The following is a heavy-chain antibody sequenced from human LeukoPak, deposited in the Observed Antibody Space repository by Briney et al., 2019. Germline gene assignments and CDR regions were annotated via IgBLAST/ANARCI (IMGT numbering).Heavy chain of an antibody. D-gene: IGHD1-14*01. CDR3: TTELDVRPNHY. V-gene: IGHV3-15*01. CDR2: IKSKTDGGTT. CDR1: GFTFSNAW. Sequence: GGSLRLSCAASGFTFSNAWMSWVRQAPEKGLEWVGRIKSKTDGGTTDYAAPVKGRFTISRDDSKNTLYLQMNSLKSEDTAVYYCTTELDVRPNHYWGQGTLVTVSS. J-gene: IGHJ4*02.